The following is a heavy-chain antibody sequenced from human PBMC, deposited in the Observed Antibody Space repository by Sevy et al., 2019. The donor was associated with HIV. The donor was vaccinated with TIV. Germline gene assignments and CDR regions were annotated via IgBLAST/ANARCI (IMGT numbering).Heavy chain of an antibody. D-gene: IGHD3-22*01. CDR1: DYTFSTQG. CDR3: ARAWAHGYYYDAIGVKRDYYFDY. Sequence: ASVKVSCKASDYTFSTQGFNWVRQAPGQGLEWMGWISAYNGNTKYAQKFQGRVTMNTDTSTSTAYMELRSLTSKDTAVYYCARAWAHGYYYDAIGVKRDYYFDYWGQGTLVTVSS. V-gene: IGHV1-18*01. J-gene: IGHJ4*02. CDR2: ISAYNGNT.